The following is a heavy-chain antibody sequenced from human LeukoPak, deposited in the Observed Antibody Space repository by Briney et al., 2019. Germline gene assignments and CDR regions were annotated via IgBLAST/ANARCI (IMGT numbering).Heavy chain of an antibody. CDR1: GYTFTNDD. CDR2: MNPNSGNA. J-gene: IGHJ4*02. D-gene: IGHD6-13*01. Sequence: ASVKVSCKASGYTFTNDDINWVRQASGQGLEWMGWMNPNSGNAGSAQKFQGRVTMTSNTSISTAYMELSSLRSEDTAVYYCARGLRREQQLLRAFDYWGQGTPVTVSS. V-gene: IGHV1-8*01. CDR3: ARGLRREQQLLRAFDY.